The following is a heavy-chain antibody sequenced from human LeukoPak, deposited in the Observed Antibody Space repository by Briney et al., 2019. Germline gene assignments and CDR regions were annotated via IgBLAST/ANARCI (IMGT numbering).Heavy chain of an antibody. CDR3: AREAAGETQGGGFDI. Sequence: GGSLRLSCAGSGFTFSDYYTIWIRQAPGKGLEWVSYISSSGNNIDYADSAKGRFTVSRDNAKNSLYLRMKSLRPEDTAVYYCAREAAGETQGGGFDIWGQGTTVTVSS. CDR2: ISSSGNNI. V-gene: IGHV3-11*04. CDR1: GFTFSDYY. D-gene: IGHD1-26*01. J-gene: IGHJ3*02.